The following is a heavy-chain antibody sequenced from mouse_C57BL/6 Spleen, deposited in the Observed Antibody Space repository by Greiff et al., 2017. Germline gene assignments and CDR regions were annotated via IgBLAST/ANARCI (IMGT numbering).Heavy chain of an antibody. CDR3: ARLYYGPFYAMDY. D-gene: IGHD2-1*01. CDR2: INPNNGGT. V-gene: IGHV1-26*01. Sequence: VQLQQSGPKLVKPGASVKISCKASGYTFTDYYMNWVKQSHGKSLEWIGDINPNNGGTSYNQKFKGKATLTVDKSSSTAYMELRSLTSEDSAVYYCARLYYGPFYAMDYWGQGTSVTVSS. J-gene: IGHJ4*01. CDR1: GYTFTDYY.